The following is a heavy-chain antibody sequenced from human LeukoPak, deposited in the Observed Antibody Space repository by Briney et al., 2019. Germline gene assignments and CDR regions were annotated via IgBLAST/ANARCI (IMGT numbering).Heavy chain of an antibody. J-gene: IGHJ6*02. CDR2: ISSSGSTI. Sequence: GGSLRLSCAASGFTFSDYYMSWIRQAPGKGLEWVSYISSSGSTICYADSVKGRFTISRDNAKNSLYLQMNSLRAEDTAVYYCAFLLQYYDFWSGYGMDVWGQGTTVTVSS. CDR3: AFLLQYYDFWSGYGMDV. V-gene: IGHV3-11*01. D-gene: IGHD3-3*01. CDR1: GFTFSDYY.